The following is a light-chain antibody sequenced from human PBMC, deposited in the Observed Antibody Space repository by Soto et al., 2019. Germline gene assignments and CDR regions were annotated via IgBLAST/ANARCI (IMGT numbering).Light chain of an antibody. J-gene: IGKJ5*01. CDR1: QSVSSN. Sequence: EIVMTQSPATRSVSPXEIAXLXXXXSQSVSSNLAWYQQKPGQAPRLLIYGASTRATGIPARFTGSGSGTEFTLTISSLQSEDLAVYYCQQYNNWPPITFGQGTRLEI. V-gene: IGKV3-15*01. CDR3: QQYNNWPPIT. CDR2: GAS.